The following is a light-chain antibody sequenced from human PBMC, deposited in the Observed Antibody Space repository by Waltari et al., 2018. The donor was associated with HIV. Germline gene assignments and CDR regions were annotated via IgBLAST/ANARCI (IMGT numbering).Light chain of an antibody. V-gene: IGLV3-19*01. CDR2: GKN. Sequence: SSELTQDPAVSVALGQTVRITCQGDSLRSYYASWYQQKPGQAPVLVIYGKNNRPSGIPDRFSGSCAGNTASLTITGAQAEDEADYYCNSRDSSGNPLYVFGTGTKVTVL. J-gene: IGLJ1*01. CDR3: NSRDSSGNPLYV. CDR1: SLRSYY.